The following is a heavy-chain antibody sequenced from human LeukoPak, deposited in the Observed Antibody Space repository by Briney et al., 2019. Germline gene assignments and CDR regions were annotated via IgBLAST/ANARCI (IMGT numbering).Heavy chain of an antibody. CDR3: AKDERITIFGVAFNWFDP. J-gene: IGHJ5*02. D-gene: IGHD3-3*01. CDR2: ISWNSDSI. Sequence: PGGSLRLSCAASGFTFGDYAMHWVRQAPGKGLEWVSGISWNSDSIGYADSVKGRFTISRDNSKNTLYLQMNSLRAEDTAVYYCAKDERITIFGVAFNWFDPWGQGTLVTVSS. V-gene: IGHV3-9*01. CDR1: GFTFGDYA.